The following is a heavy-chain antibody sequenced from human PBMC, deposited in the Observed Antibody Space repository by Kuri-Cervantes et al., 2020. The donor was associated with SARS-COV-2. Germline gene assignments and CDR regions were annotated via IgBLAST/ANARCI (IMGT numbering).Heavy chain of an antibody. V-gene: IGHV3-30*02. CDR3: ARGKQDFDY. J-gene: IGHJ4*02. CDR1: GFTFSSYG. Sequence: GGSLRLSCAASGFTFSSYGMNWVRQAPGKGLEWVAFIRYDGSNKYYADSVKGRFTISRDNSKNTLFLQMNSLRSEDTAVYYCARGKQDFDYWGQGTLVTVSS. CDR2: IRYDGSNK.